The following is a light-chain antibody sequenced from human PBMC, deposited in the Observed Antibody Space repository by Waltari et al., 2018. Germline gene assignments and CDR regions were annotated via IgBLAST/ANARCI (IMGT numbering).Light chain of an antibody. V-gene: IGLV2-11*01. Sequence: SALTQPRPVSGSPGQSVTISCSGTRSDVGYYHYVSWYQQHPGKVPKVMIYDVTKRPSGVPDRFSGSKSGNTASLTISGLQAEDEADYYCCSYAGSYTWVFGGGTKLTVL. CDR2: DVT. CDR3: CSYAGSYTWV. CDR1: RSDVGYYHY. J-gene: IGLJ3*02.